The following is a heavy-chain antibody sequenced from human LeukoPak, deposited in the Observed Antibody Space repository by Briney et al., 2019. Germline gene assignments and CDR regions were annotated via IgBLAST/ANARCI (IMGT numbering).Heavy chain of an antibody. CDR3: ARGLSIAAAGTGYAFDI. CDR1: GGSLSSGDYY. Sequence: PSETLSLTCTVSGGSLSSGDYYWSWVRQPPGKGLEWIGEINHSGSTNYNPSLKSRVTMSVDTSKNQFSLKVSSVTAADTAVYYCARGLSIAAAGTGYAFDIWGQGTMVTVSS. CDR2: INHSGST. D-gene: IGHD6-13*01. J-gene: IGHJ3*02. V-gene: IGHV4-34*01.